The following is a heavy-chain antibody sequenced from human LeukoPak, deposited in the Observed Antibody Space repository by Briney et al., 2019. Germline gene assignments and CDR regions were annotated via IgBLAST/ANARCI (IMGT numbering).Heavy chain of an antibody. CDR2: ISGSGGST. J-gene: IGHJ4*02. D-gene: IGHD3-10*01. CDR1: GFTVSSNY. V-gene: IGHV3-23*01. Sequence: GGSLRLSCAASGFTVSSNYMSWVRQAPGKGLEWVSAISGSGGSTYYADSVKGRFTISRDNSKNTLYLQMNSLRAEDTAVYYCAKGWDSTITMVRGVIIASFDYWGQGTLVTVSS. CDR3: AKGWDSTITMVRGVIIASFDY.